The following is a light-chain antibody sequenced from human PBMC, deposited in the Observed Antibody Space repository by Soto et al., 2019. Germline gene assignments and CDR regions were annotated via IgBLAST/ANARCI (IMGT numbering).Light chain of an antibody. V-gene: IGKV1-5*03. Sequence: IQMTQSPSTLSVSVGDRFTITCLASQSISSWLAWYQQKPGKAPKILIYKASSLESGVPSRFSGSGSGTEFTLTISSLQPDDFATYYCQQYNSYPRTFGQGTKVDIK. CDR3: QQYNSYPRT. CDR2: KAS. J-gene: IGKJ1*01. CDR1: QSISSW.